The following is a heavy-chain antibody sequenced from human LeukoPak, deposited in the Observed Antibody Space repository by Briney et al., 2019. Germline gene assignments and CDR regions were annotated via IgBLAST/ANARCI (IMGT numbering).Heavy chain of an antibody. V-gene: IGHV4-59*01. J-gene: IGHJ1*01. CDR3: ARGTEGSAWLLQH. D-gene: IGHD6-25*01. CDR2: TSNSGST. CDR1: GGSITSYY. Sequence: SETLSLTCTVPGGSITSYYWSWIRQPPGKGLEWIGYTSNSGSTDYNPSLKSRVTISVDTSKNQFSLDLNSVTAADTAVYYCARGTEGSAWLLQHWGQGTMVTVSS.